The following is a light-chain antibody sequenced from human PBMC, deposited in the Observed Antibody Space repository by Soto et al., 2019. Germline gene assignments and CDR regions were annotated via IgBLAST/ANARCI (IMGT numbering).Light chain of an antibody. CDR2: AAS. Sequence: DIQISQCPSSLYASVGDRVTISCRAAESISRHLNWYQQKPGGAPDLLIYAASTLQNGVPSRFTGSASGTEFNLTITGLQLEDFATYYCQQDYSTLATFGQGTRLEIK. CDR3: QQDYSTLAT. V-gene: IGKV1-39*01. J-gene: IGKJ5*01. CDR1: ESISRH.